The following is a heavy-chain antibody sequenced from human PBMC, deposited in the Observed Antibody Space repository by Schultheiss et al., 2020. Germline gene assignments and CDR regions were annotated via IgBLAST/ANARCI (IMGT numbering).Heavy chain of an antibody. CDR3: ARGALVGAALNWFDP. D-gene: IGHD2-15*01. CDR2: INHSGST. J-gene: IGHJ5*02. V-gene: IGHV4-34*01. Sequence: SETLSLTCAVYGVSFSGYYWSWIRQPPGKGLEWIGEINHSGSTNYNPSLKSRVTISVDTSKNQFSLKLSSVTAADTAVYYCARGALVGAALNWFDPWGQGTLVTVSS. CDR1: GVSFSGYY.